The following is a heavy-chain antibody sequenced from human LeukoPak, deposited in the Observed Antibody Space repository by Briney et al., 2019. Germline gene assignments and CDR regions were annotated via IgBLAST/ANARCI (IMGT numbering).Heavy chain of an antibody. Sequence: SETLSLTCAVYGGSFSGYYWSWIRQPPGKGLEWIGEINHSGSTNYNPSLKSRVTISVDTSKNQFSLKLSSVTAADTAVYYCARDRVAAAVRYYYYYGMDVWGQGTTVTVSS. J-gene: IGHJ6*02. CDR2: INHSGST. CDR3: ARDRVAAAVRYYYYYGMDV. D-gene: IGHD6-13*01. V-gene: IGHV4-34*01. CDR1: GGSFSGYY.